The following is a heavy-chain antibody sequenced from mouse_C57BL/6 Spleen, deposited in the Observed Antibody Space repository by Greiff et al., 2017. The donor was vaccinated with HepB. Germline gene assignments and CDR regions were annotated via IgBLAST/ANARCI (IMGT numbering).Heavy chain of an antibody. Sequence: VKLMESGAELVRPGTSVKVSCKASGYAFTNYLIEWVKQRPGQGLEWIGVINPGSGGTNYNEKFKGKATLTAAKSSSTAYMQLSSLTSEDSAVYFCARERGVDYWGQGTSVTVSS. CDR3: ARERGVDY. V-gene: IGHV1-54*01. CDR1: GYAFTNYL. J-gene: IGHJ4*01. CDR2: INPGSGGT.